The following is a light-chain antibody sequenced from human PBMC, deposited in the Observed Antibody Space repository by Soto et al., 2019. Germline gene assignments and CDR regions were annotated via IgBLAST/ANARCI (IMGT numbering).Light chain of an antibody. V-gene: IGLV2-14*01. CDR2: EVS. CDR3: LSKTSSISYV. J-gene: IGLJ1*01. Sequence: QSGLTQPASVSGSAGQSITISCTGTTSDVGGYNYVSWYQQHPGKVPKLLIHEVSTRPSGVSNRFSGSKSGNTAALTISGLQAEDEADYYCLSKTSSISYVFGTGTKLTVL. CDR1: TSDVGGYNY.